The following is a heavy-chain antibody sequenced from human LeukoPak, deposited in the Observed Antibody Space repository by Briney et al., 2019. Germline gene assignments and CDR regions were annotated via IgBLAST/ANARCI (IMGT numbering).Heavy chain of an antibody. CDR2: IYYSGST. D-gene: IGHD6-19*01. J-gene: IGHJ4*02. CDR3: ARDALEYSSGYFDY. V-gene: IGHV4-59*01. Sequence: PSETPSLTCTVSGGSISSYYWSWIRQPPGKGLEWIGYIYYSGSTNYNPSLKSRVTISVDTSKNQFSLKLSSVTAADTAVYYCARDALEYSSGYFDYWGQGTLVTVSS. CDR1: GGSISSYY.